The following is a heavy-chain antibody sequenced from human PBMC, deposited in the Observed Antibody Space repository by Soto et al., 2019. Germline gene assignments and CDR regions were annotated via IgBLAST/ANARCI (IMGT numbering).Heavy chain of an antibody. CDR1: GYTFTRYD. J-gene: IGHJ6*02. CDR3: AYYPGGYYYGLNV. CDR2: MNPNSGNT. D-gene: IGHD3-3*01. Sequence: ASVKVSCKASGYTFTRYDINWVRQATGQGLEWMGWMNPNSGNTGYAQKFQGRVTMTRDTFIDTAYMESSSLRSDDTAVYYCAYYPGGYYYGLNVWGQGTTVTVSS. V-gene: IGHV1-8*01.